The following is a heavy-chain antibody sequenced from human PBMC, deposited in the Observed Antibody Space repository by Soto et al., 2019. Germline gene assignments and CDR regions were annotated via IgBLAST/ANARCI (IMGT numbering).Heavy chain of an antibody. CDR2: ISGSGGST. J-gene: IGHJ6*03. CDR3: AKDRKAMVRGVMVYYNMDV. D-gene: IGHD3-10*01. CDR1: GFTFSSYA. Sequence: PGGSQRLSCAASGFTFSSYAMSWVRQAPGKGLEWVSAISGSGGSTYYADSVKGRFTISRDNSKNTLYLQMNSLRAEDTAVYYCAKDRKAMVRGVMVYYNMDVWGKGTTVTVSS. V-gene: IGHV3-23*01.